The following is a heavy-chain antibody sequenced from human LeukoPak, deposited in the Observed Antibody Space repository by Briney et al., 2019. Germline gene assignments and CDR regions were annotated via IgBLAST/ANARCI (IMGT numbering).Heavy chain of an antibody. CDR2: VEKNGKSV. CDR3: ARDIPHNWLDS. D-gene: IGHD2-21*01. CDR1: GLTFSTYW. V-gene: IGHV3-74*01. J-gene: IGHJ5*01. Sequence: GGSLRLSCTASGLTFSTYWMHWVRQAPGKGLEWVARVEKNGKSVYADSVRGRFTISRDIATNMMYLPMNSLKADDTAVYYCARDIPHNWLDSWGQGTLVIVSS.